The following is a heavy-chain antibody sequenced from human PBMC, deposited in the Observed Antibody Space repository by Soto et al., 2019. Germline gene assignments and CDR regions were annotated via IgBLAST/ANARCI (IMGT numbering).Heavy chain of an antibody. V-gene: IGHV1-69*01. Sequence: QVQLVQSGAEVKKPGSSVKVSCKASGGTFSTYGISWDRQAPGQGLEWMGGITAIFGAANYAPKFQGRVTITADESTSTAYMELNSLRSEDSAVYYCARSETVRSEAGTTVVGPNNWLDPWGQGTLVIVSS. J-gene: IGHJ5*02. CDR3: ARSETVRSEAGTTVVGPNNWLDP. CDR1: GGTFSTYG. CDR2: ITAIFGAA. D-gene: IGHD1-7*01.